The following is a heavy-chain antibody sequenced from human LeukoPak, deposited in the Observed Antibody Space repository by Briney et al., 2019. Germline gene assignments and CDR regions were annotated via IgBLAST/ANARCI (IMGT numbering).Heavy chain of an antibody. CDR2: INPGGGGT. Sequence: ASVKVSCKASGYTFASYYIHWVRQAPGQGLEWMGIINPGGGGTTYAQKFQGRVTMTSDTSTRTVYMELSSLRYEDTAVYYCARDGGYSNYSFDYWGQGTLVTVSS. J-gene: IGHJ4*02. V-gene: IGHV1-46*01. CDR1: GYTFASYY. D-gene: IGHD4-11*01. CDR3: ARDGGYSNYSFDY.